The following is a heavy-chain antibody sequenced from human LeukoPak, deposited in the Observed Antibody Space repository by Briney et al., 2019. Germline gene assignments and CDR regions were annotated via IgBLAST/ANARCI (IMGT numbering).Heavy chain of an antibody. CDR2: IYYSGST. CDR1: GGSISSSSYY. D-gene: IGHD3-16*01. CDR3: ASLLGGYQTDY. V-gene: IGHV4-39*01. Sequence: PSETLSLTCTVSGGSISSSSYYWGWIRQPPGKGLEWIGSIYYSGSTYYNPSLKSRVTISVDTSKNQFSLKLSSVTAADTAVYYCASLLGGYQTDYWGQGTLVTVSS. J-gene: IGHJ4*02.